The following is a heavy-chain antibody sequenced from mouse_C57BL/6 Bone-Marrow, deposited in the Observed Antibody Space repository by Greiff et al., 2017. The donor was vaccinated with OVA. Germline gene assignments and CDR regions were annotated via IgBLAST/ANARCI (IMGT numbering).Heavy chain of an antibody. J-gene: IGHJ2*01. D-gene: IGHD1-1*01. V-gene: IGHV1-9*01. CDR3: ATYYGSSLYYFDY. CDR1: GYTFTGYW. CDR2: ILPGRGST. Sequence: VQLQQSGAELMKPGASVKLSCKATGYTFTGYWIEWVKQRPGHGLEWIGEILPGRGSTNYNEKFKGKATFTADTSSNTAYMQLSSLTTEDSAIYYCATYYGSSLYYFDYWGQGTTLTVSS.